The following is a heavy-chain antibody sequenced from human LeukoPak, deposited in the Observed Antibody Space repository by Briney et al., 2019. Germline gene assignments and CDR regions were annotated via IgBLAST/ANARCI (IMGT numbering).Heavy chain of an antibody. D-gene: IGHD4-17*01. Sequence: TSVKVSCKASGFTFTSSAVQWVRQARGQRLEWIGWIVVGSGNTNYAQKFQERVTITRDMFTSTAYMELSSLRSEDTAVYYCATADYYGDYVGFDYWGQETLVTVSS. V-gene: IGHV1-58*01. CDR2: IVVGSGNT. CDR1: GFTFTSSA. J-gene: IGHJ4*02. CDR3: ATADYYGDYVGFDY.